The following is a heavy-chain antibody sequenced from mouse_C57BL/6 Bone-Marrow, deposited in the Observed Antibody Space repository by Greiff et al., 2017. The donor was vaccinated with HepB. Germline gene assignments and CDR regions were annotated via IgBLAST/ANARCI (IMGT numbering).Heavy chain of an antibody. CDR2: ISSGSSTI. CDR1: GFTFSDYG. J-gene: IGHJ4*01. Sequence: EVMLVESGGGLVKPGGSLKLSCAASGFTFSDYGMHWVRQAPEKGLEWVAYISSGSSTIYYADTVKGRFTISRDNAKNTLFLQMTSLRSEDTAMYYCARRRLLGMDYWGQGTSVTVSS. D-gene: IGHD2-3*01. V-gene: IGHV5-17*01. CDR3: ARRRLLGMDY.